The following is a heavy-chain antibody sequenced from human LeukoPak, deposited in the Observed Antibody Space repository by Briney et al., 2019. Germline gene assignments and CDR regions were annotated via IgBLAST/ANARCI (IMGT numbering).Heavy chain of an antibody. CDR2: INPNSGGT. CDR1: GYTFTGYY. CDR3: ARLGLDILTGYAYYGMDV. D-gene: IGHD3-9*01. J-gene: IGHJ6*02. V-gene: IGHV1-2*02. Sequence: GAPVKVSCKASGYTFTGYYMHWVRQAPGQGPEWMGWINPNSGGTNYAQKFQGRVTMTRDTSISTAYMELSRLRSDDTAVYYCARLGLDILTGYAYYGMDVWGQGTTVTVSS.